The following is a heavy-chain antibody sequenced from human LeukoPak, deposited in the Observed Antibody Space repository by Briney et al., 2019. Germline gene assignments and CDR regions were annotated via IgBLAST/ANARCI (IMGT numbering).Heavy chain of an antibody. CDR2: IRSKAYGDTA. Sequence: PGGSLRLSCTASGFTFGDYAMSWIRQAPGKGLEWVGFIRSKAYGDTADYAASVKGRFTISRDDSKASAYLQMNSLRAEDTAVYYCAKDLGRSARFDYWGQGTLVTVSS. CDR1: GFTFGDYA. V-gene: IGHV3-49*03. CDR3: AKDLGRSARFDY. J-gene: IGHJ4*02.